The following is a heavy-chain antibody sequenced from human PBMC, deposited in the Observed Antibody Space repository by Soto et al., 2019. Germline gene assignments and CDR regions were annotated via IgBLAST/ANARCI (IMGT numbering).Heavy chain of an antibody. V-gene: IGHV3-30-3*01. CDR2: ISYDGSNK. D-gene: IGHD3-22*01. CDR3: ARTDLVVIHLTGSALLDY. Sequence: GGSLRLSCAASGFTFSSYAMHWVRQAPGKGLEWVAVISYDGSNKYYADSVKGRFTISRDNSKNTLYLQMNSLRAEDTAVYYCARTDLVVIHLTGSALLDYWGQGTLVTVSS. CDR1: GFTFSSYA. J-gene: IGHJ4*02.